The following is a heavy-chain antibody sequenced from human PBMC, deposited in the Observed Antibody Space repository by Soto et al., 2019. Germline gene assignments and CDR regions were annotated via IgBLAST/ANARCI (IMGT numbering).Heavy chain of an antibody. J-gene: IGHJ4*02. CDR2: NNPSGGT. CDR1: GGSFSTDY. Sequence: QVQLQQWGAGLLKPSETLSLTCAVYGGSFSTDYWSWIRQPPGKGLEWIGENNPSGGTKYNPSLKRRVNISVATSKNQFSLMLSSVTAADTAVYYCARVLAARASRDFDYWGQGTPVTVSS. V-gene: IGHV4-34*01. CDR3: ARVLAARASRDFDY. D-gene: IGHD6-6*01.